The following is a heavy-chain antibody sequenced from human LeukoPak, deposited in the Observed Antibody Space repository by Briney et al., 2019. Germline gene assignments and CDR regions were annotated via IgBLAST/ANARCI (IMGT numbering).Heavy chain of an antibody. CDR3: ARDFSMVRGVILYYFDY. J-gene: IGHJ4*02. CDR1: GFTFSSYA. D-gene: IGHD3-10*01. Sequence: GGSLRLSCAASGFTFSSYAMSWVRQAPGKRLEWVSAISGSGGSTYYADSVKGRFTISRDNSKNTLYLQMNSLRAEDTAVYYCARDFSMVRGVILYYFDYWGQGTLVTVSS. CDR2: ISGSGGST. V-gene: IGHV3-23*01.